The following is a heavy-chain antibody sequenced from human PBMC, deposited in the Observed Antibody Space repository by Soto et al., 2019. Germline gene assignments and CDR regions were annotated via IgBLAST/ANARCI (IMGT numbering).Heavy chain of an antibody. CDR1: GFTFSSYA. D-gene: IGHD6-13*01. Sequence: PGGSLRLSCAASGFTFSSYAMSWVRQAPGKGLEWVSAISGSGGSTYYADSVKGRFTISRDNSKNTLYLQMNSLRAEDTAVYYCAKDRYSSSFIDWFDPWGQGTLVTVSS. J-gene: IGHJ5*02. CDR3: AKDRYSSSFIDWFDP. CDR2: ISGSGGST. V-gene: IGHV3-23*01.